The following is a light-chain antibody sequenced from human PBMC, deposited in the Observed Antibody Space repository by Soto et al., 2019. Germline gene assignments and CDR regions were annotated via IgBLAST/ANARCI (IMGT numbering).Light chain of an antibody. CDR1: QNIDNY. CDR3: QESYTGPAVS. CDR2: ATS. Sequence: DLQMTQSPSSLSASLGDRVTITCRASQNIDNYLNWYQHKPGKAPKLLIYATSTLQSGVPSRFSGSGSGTEFTLTISSLQPEDFATYFCQESYTGPAVSFGGGTKVDIK. J-gene: IGKJ4*01. V-gene: IGKV1-39*01.